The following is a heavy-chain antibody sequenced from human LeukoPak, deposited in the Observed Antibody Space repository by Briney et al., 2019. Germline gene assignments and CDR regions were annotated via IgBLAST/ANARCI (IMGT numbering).Heavy chain of an antibody. D-gene: IGHD4-17*01. CDR1: GGTFDNSA. J-gene: IGHJ5*02. CDR3: ARDVHGDYGSGWFDP. Sequence: SVKVSCKTSGGTFDNSAISWVRQAPGQGLEWLGGIMPLFGTAGYAQEFQGRVTITKDESTRTVYLELTSLTSDDTAVYYCARDVHGDYGSGWFDPWGQGTLVSVSS. CDR2: IMPLFGTA. V-gene: IGHV1-69*05.